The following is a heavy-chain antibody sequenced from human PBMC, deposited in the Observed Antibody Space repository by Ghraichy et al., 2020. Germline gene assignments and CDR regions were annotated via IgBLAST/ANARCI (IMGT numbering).Heavy chain of an antibody. CDR3: AREAEAVALDY. J-gene: IGHJ4*02. CDR2: IYYSGST. D-gene: IGHD6-19*01. V-gene: IGHV4-39*02. CDR1: GGSISSSSYY. Sequence: GSLRLSCTVSGGSISSSSYYWGWIRQPPGKGLEWIGSIYYSGSTYYNTSLKSRVTISVDTSKNQFSLKLSSVTAADTAVYYCAREAEAVALDYWGQGTLVTVSS.